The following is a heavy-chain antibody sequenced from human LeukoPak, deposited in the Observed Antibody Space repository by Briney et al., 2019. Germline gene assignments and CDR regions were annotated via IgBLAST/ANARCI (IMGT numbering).Heavy chain of an antibody. CDR1: GGSFSGYY. V-gene: IGHV4-34*01. J-gene: IGHJ1*01. Sequence: SETLSLTCAVYGGSFSGYYWSWIRQPPGKGLEWIGEINHSGSTNYNPSLKSRVTISVDTSKNQFSLKLSSVTAADTAVYYCARRYCSSTSCYIRGYFQHWGQGTLVTVSS. D-gene: IGHD2-2*01. CDR3: ARRYCSSTSCYIRGYFQH. CDR2: INHSGST.